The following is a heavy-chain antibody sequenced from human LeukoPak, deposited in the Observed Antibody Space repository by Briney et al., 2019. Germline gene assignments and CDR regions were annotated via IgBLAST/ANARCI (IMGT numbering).Heavy chain of an antibody. CDR1: GFTSTNFA. CDR3: AADLSNPRMGASYLDS. J-gene: IGHJ4*02. CDR2: IIVGSGAT. V-gene: IGHV1-58*01. D-gene: IGHD3-16*01. Sequence: ASVTVSCKASGFTSTNFAVQWVRQARGQRLEWIGWIIVGSGATKCAQDFQERVTITRDLSTSTLYMELRSLASEDTAVYYCAADLSNPRMGASYLDSWGQGTLVTVSS.